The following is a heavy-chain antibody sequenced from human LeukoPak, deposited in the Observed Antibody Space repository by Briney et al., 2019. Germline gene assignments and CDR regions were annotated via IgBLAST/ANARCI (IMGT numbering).Heavy chain of an antibody. CDR1: GGSISSSSYY. Sequence: PSETLSPTCTVSGGSISSSSYYWGWIRQPPGKGLEWIGSIYYSGSTYYNPSLKSRVTISVDMSENQFSLKLSSVTAADTAVYFCARRVVAGPFDYWGQGTLVTVSS. V-gene: IGHV4-39*01. CDR2: IYYSGST. J-gene: IGHJ4*02. CDR3: ARRVVAGPFDY. D-gene: IGHD6-19*01.